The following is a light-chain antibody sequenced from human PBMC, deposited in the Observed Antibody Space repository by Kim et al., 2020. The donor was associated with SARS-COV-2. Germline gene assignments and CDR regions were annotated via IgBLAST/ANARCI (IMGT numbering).Light chain of an antibody. CDR3: SSYAGSNNLV. J-gene: IGLJ3*02. V-gene: IGLV2-8*01. Sequence: TISCTGTRHDVGGYNYGSQYPQRPGKAPKLLIYEVSQRPSGVPDRFSGSKSGNTASLPVSGLQAEDEADYYCSSYAGSNNLVFGGGTQLTVL. CDR1: RHDVGGYNY. CDR2: EVS.